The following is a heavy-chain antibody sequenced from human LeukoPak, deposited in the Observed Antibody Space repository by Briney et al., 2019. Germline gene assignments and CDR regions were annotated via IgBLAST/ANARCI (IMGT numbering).Heavy chain of an antibody. V-gene: IGHV1-8*01. J-gene: IGHJ4*02. CDR3: ARAGAAVIGFDY. D-gene: IGHD6-25*01. Sequence: GASVKVSCKASGYTFTSYDINWVRQATGQGPEWMGWMNPNSGNTGYAQKFQGRVTMTRNTSISTAYMELSSLRSEDTAVYYCARAGAAVIGFDYWGQGTLVTVSS. CDR1: GYTFTSYD. CDR2: MNPNSGNT.